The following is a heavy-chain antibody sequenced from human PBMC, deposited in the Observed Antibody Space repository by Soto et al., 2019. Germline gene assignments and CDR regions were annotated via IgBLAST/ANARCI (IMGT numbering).Heavy chain of an antibody. J-gene: IGHJ4*02. CDR1: GGSISSYY. CDR2: IYYTGTT. CDR3: ARATWGNTYGYFEALFEY. V-gene: IGHV4-59*01. D-gene: IGHD5-18*01. Sequence: SETLSLTCTVSGGSISSYYWSWIRRPPGKGLEWIGYIYYTGTTNYNPSLKSRVTISVDTSRDQFSLKLSSVTAADTAVYYCARATWGNTYGYFEALFEYWGQGTLVTVSS.